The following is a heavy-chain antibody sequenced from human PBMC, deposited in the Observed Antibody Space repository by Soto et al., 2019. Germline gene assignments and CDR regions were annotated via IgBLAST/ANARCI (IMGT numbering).Heavy chain of an antibody. CDR2: ISYDGSNK. D-gene: IGHD1-26*01. CDR3: AKDSGQWELMNWFDP. CDR1: GFTFSSYG. Sequence: QTGGSLRLSCAASGFTFSSYGMHWVRQAPGKGLEWVAVISYDGSNKYYADSVKGRFTISRDNSKNTLYLQMNSLRAEDTAVYYCAKDSGQWELMNWFDPWGQGTLVTVSS. V-gene: IGHV3-30*18. J-gene: IGHJ5*02.